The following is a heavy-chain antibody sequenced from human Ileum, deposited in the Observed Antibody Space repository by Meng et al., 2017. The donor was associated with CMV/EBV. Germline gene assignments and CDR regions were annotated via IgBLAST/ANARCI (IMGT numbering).Heavy chain of an antibody. CDR3: ASEYFGSGTYYTSS. CDR2: IFSGRNT. J-gene: IGHJ5*02. CDR1: GDSISTSTYY. Sequence: SETLSLTCPVSGDSISTSTYYWGWFRQPPGKGLEWIGSIFSGRNTYYNPSLKSRVTISIDTSKNQFSLNLSSVTAADTAVYYCASEYFGSGTYYTSSWGQGTLVTVSS. D-gene: IGHD3-10*01. V-gene: IGHV4-39*07.